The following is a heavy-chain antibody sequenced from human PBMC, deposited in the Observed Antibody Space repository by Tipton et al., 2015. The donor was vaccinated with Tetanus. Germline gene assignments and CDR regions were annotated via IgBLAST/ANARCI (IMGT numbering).Heavy chain of an antibody. V-gene: IGHV3-33*01. D-gene: IGHD2-21*01. CDR3: TRVHYSASNRVIDY. CDR1: GFSFSTYN. J-gene: IGHJ4*02. Sequence: SLRLSCAASGFSFSTYNFHWVRQAPGKGLEWVAVIWYDGTTKYYADSVNGRFTISRDNSKNTLFLQMNSLKTEDTAVYYCTRVHYSASNRVIDYWGQGTLVTVSS. CDR2: IWYDGTTK.